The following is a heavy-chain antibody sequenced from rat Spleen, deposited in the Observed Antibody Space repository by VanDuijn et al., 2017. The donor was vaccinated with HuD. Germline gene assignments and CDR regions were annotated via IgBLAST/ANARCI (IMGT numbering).Heavy chain of an antibody. CDR1: GFSLTTYN. CDR3: DRDGSFITLGLMDA. J-gene: IGHJ4*01. Sequence: QVQLKESGPGLVQPSQTLSLTCTVSGFSLTTYNVHWVRQPPGKCLEWMGVIWNTGGTQYNSTLKSRLSITKDTSKSQVFLRINSLQTEDTATYYCDRDGSFITLGLMDAWGQGASVTVSS. V-gene: IGHV2-41*01. D-gene: IGHD1-1*01. CDR2: IWNTGGT.